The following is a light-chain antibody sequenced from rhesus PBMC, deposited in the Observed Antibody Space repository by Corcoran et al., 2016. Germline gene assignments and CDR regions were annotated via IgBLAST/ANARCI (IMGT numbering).Light chain of an antibody. CDR2: ASS. V-gene: IGKV1-33*02. J-gene: IGKJ4*01. CDR1: QAINNA. CDR3: QQGYRTPLT. Sequence: DIQMSQSPSSLSASVGDKVTITCRASQAINNALAWYQQKPRKAPELLIYASSILESGDPSRFSGSRSGTDFTLTISSLQPEDFSTYYCQQGYRTPLTFGGGTKVELK.